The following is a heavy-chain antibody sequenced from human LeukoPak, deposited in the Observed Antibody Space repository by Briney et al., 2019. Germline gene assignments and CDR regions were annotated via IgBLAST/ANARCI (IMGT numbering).Heavy chain of an antibody. D-gene: IGHD5-12*01. J-gene: IGHJ5*02. CDR3: ASRHPDIASP. CDR1: GFTFRSFA. CDR2: ISGSAGEI. V-gene: IGHV3-23*01. Sequence: GGSLRLSCAASGFTFRSFAMMWFRQAPGKGPEWVSSISGSAGEIYYADTVKGRFTISRDNSKNKLYLQMDSLRAEDTAVYCCASRHPDIASPWGQGTLVTVSS.